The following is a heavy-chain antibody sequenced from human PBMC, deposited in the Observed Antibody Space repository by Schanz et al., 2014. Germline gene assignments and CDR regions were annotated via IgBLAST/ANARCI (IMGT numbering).Heavy chain of an antibody. CDR3: TRDVRLDRRGNWFDP. Sequence: EVQLLESGGGLVQPGGSLRLSCLASGFAFSSYGMNWLRQAPGKGLEWVSYVSRSTPDIYYADSVKGRFTMSRDNAKNSVFLQMNSLRAEDTAVYYCTRDVRLDRRGNWFDPWGQGTLVTVSS. CDR2: VSRSTPDI. D-gene: IGHD1-1*01. CDR1: GFAFSSYG. J-gene: IGHJ5*02. V-gene: IGHV3-48*01.